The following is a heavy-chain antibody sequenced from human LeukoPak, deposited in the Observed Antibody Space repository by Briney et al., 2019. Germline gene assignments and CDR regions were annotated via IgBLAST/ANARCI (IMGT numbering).Heavy chain of an antibody. V-gene: IGHV3-74*01. Sequence: GGSLRLSCAASGFTFSSCWMHWVRQAPGKGLVWVSRINSDGSSTNYADSVKGRFTISRDNAKNTLYLQMNSLRAEDTAVYYCARVGRAASSNNWFDPWGQGTLVTVSS. J-gene: IGHJ5*02. CDR1: GFTFSSCW. CDR3: ARVGRAASSNNWFDP. CDR2: INSDGSST. D-gene: IGHD6-13*01.